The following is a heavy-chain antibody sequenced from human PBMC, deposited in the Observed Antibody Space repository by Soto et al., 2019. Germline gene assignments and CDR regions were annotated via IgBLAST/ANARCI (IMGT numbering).Heavy chain of an antibody. CDR2: ISGYSGNT. D-gene: IGHD5-18*01. CDR1: GYTFTSYG. CDR3: AREAGYSYEYYFDY. Sequence: QVQLVQSGAEVKKPGASVKVSCKASGYTFTSYGINWVRQAPGQGLEWMGWISGYSGNTNYAQKLRGRVTMTTHTSTSTADMELRSLRSDDTAVYYCAREAGYSYEYYFDYWGQGTLVTVSS. V-gene: IGHV1-18*01. J-gene: IGHJ4*02.